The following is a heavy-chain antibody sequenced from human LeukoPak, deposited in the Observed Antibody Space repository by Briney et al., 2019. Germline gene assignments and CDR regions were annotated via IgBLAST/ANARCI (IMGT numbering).Heavy chain of an antibody. Sequence: GGSLRLSCAASGFTFSDYYMSWIRQAPGKGLEWVSYISSSGSTIYYADSVKGRFTIPRDNAKNSLYLQMNSLRAEDTAVYYCARFSLAYCGGDCYSGIHYWGQGTLVTVSS. D-gene: IGHD2-21*02. CDR3: ARFSLAYCGGDCYSGIHY. CDR2: ISSSGSTI. CDR1: GFTFSDYY. V-gene: IGHV3-11*01. J-gene: IGHJ4*02.